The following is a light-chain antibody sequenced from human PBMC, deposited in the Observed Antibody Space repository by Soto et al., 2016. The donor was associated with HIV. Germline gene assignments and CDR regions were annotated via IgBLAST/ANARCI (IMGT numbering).Light chain of an antibody. CDR2: AAS. Sequence: DIQMTQSPSSLSASVGDRVTITCRASQSISSYLNWYQQKPGKAPKLLIYAASSLQSGVHQGSVAVDLGQISLSPSAVCNLKILLTYYCTTELQYPRETRFGLGDQAGDQT. CDR3: TTELQYPRETR. V-gene: IGKV1-39*01. CDR1: QSISSY. J-gene: IGKJ2*03.